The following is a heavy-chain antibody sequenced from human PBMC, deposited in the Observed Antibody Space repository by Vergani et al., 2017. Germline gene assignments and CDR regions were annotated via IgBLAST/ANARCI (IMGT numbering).Heavy chain of an antibody. D-gene: IGHD6-13*01. CDR1: GGTFSSYA. J-gene: IGHJ5*02. V-gene: IGHV1-69*04. CDR3: ARDGAAAGRXFDP. CDR2: IIPILGIA. Sequence: QVQLVQSGAEVKKPGSSVKVSCKASGGTFSSYAISWVRQAPGQGLEWMGRIIPILGIANYAQKFQGRVTITADKYTSTAYMELSSLRSEDTAVYYCARDGAAAGRXFDPWGQGTLVTVSS.